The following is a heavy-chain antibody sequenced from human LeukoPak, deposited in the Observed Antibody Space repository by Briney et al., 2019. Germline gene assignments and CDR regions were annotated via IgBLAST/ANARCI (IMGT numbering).Heavy chain of an antibody. J-gene: IGHJ4*02. CDR1: GFTFNSYA. CDR3: AKVGILVVPAAYTDLYYFDY. V-gene: IGHV3-23*01. CDR2: ISGSGGST. Sequence: GGSLRLSCAASGFTFNSYAMSWVRQAPGKGLEWVSAISGSGGSTYYADSVKGRFTISRDNSKNTLYLQMNSLRAEDTAVYYCAKVGILVVPAAYTDLYYFDYWGQGTLVTVSS. D-gene: IGHD2-2*03.